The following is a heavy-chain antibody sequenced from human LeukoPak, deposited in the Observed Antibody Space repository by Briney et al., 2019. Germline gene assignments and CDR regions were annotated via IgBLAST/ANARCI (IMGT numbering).Heavy chain of an antibody. D-gene: IGHD1-26*01. J-gene: IGHJ4*02. V-gene: IGHV4-59*01. Sequence: ETLSLTCSVSTDSMNNFFWSWIRRPPGKGLEWIGYIYYSGSTNYSPSLKSRVTISLDTSKNQFSLKLSSVTAADTAVYYCARGVNSGYFDYCGQGTLVTVSS. CDR3: ARGVNSGYFDY. CDR2: IYYSGST. CDR1: TDSMNNFF.